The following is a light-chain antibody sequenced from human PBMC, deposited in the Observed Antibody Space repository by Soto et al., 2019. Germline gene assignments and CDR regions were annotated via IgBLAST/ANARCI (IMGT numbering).Light chain of an antibody. J-gene: IGKJ2*01. CDR3: QQYNNWPPVT. V-gene: IGKV3-15*01. Sequence: EIVMTQSPATLSVSPGERATLSCRASQSVNNNLAWYQQKPGQTPRLLIYGASTGATGIPVRFSGSGSGTEFTLTISSLQSEDFAVYYCQQYNNWPPVTFGQGTKLEIK. CDR1: QSVNNN. CDR2: GAS.